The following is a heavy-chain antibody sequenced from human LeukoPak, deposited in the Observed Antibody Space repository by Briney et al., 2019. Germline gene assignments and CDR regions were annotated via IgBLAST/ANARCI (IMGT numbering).Heavy chain of an antibody. CDR2: IKQDGSEK. CDR3: ARDSRPTYYYGSGSPDY. D-gene: IGHD3-10*01. CDR1: GFTFSSYW. J-gene: IGHJ4*02. V-gene: IGHV3-7*01. Sequence: GSLRLSCAASGFTFSSYWMSWVRQAPGKGLEWVANIKQDGSEKYYVDSVKGRFTISRDNAKNSLYLQMNSLRAEDTAVYYCARDSRPTYYYGSGSPDYWGQGTLVTVSS.